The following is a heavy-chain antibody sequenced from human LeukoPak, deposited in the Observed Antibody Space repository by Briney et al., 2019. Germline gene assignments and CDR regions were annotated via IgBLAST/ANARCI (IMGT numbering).Heavy chain of an antibody. Sequence: SETLSLTCAVYGVSFSGYYWSWIRQPPGKGLEWIGSIFYSGSTYYNPSLKSRVTISVDTSRNQFSLKLSSVTAADTAVYYCARDDVRGFSWGQGTLVTVSS. J-gene: IGHJ5*02. V-gene: IGHV4-34*12. D-gene: IGHD3-3*01. CDR3: ARDDVRGFS. CDR2: IFYSGST. CDR1: GVSFSGYY.